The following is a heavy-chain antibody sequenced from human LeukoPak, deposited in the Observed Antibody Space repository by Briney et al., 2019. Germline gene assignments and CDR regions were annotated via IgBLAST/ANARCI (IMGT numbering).Heavy chain of an antibody. J-gene: IGHJ4*02. Sequence: GRSLRLSCAASGFTFSSYAMHWVRQAPGKGLEWVSYISSSSSTIYYADSVKGRFTISRDNAKNSLYLQMNSLRAEDTAVYYCARGAYYYEDWGQGTLVTVSS. V-gene: IGHV3-48*01. CDR2: ISSSSSTI. D-gene: IGHD3-22*01. CDR3: ARGAYYYED. CDR1: GFTFSSYA.